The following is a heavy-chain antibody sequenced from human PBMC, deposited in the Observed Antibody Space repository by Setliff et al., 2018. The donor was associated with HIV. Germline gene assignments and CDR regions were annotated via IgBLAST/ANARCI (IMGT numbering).Heavy chain of an antibody. J-gene: IGHJ4*02. Sequence: SVKVSCKASGGTFNNDAISWVRQAPGQGLEWMGGIVPVLGITNYSPKFQGRVTITTDESTTTAYMDLSSLRSEDTAVYYCARDRLGHIDRPYFDYWGQGTLVTSPQ. CDR1: GGTFNNDA. V-gene: IGHV1-69*10. CDR3: ARDRLGHIDRPYFDY. D-gene: IGHD2-21*01. CDR2: IVPVLGIT.